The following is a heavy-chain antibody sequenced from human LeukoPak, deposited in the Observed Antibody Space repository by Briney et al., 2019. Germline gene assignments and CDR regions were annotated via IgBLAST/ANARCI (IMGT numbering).Heavy chain of an antibody. CDR2: IWYDGSNK. Sequence: PGRSLRLSCAASGFTFSSYGMPWVRQAPGKGLEWVAVIWYDGSNKYYADSVKGRFTISRDNSKNTLYLQMNSLRAEDTAVYYCARDMSIAARHFDYWGQGTLVTVSS. J-gene: IGHJ4*02. CDR1: GFTFSSYG. D-gene: IGHD6-6*01. V-gene: IGHV3-33*01. CDR3: ARDMSIAARHFDY.